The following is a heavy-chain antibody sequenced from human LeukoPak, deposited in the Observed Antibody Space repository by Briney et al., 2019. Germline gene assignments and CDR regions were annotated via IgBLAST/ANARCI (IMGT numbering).Heavy chain of an antibody. D-gene: IGHD3-3*01. J-gene: IGHJ4*02. CDR1: GGSISSGSYY. CDR3: ARVESGRYDFWSGYSRVDYYFDY. CDR2: IYTSGST. V-gene: IGHV4-61*02. Sequence: KTSQTLSLTCTVSGGSISSGSYYWSWIRQPAGQGLEWIGRIYTSGSTNYNPSLKSRVTISVDTSKNQLSLKLSSVTAADTAVYYCARVESGRYDFWSGYSRVDYYFDYWGQGTLVTVSS.